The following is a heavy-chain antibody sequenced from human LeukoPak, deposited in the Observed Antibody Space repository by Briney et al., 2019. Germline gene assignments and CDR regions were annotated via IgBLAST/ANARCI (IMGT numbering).Heavy chain of an antibody. V-gene: IGHV1-69*04. Sequence: GASVKVSCKASGYTFTDHYMHWVRQAPGQGLEWMGRIIPILGIANYAQKFQGRVTITADKSTSTAYMELSSLRSEDTAVYYCAREHGGNWGYCDYWGQGTLVTVSS. CDR3: AREHGGNWGYCDY. CDR2: IIPILGIA. CDR1: GYTFTDHY. D-gene: IGHD4-23*01. J-gene: IGHJ4*02.